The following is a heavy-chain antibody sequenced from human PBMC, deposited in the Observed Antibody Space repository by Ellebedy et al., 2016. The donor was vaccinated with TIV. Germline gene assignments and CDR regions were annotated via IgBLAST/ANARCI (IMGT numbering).Heavy chain of an antibody. CDR3: AAGDGYNLHDY. V-gene: IGHV4-59*01. CDR2: IYYTGST. CDR1: GGSINSYY. J-gene: IGHJ4*02. Sequence: MPSETLSLTCTVSGGSINSYYWNWIRQPPGKGLEWIGYIYYTGSTNYNPSLKSRVTISVDTSKNQFSLKLISVTAADTAVYYCAAGDGYNLHDYWGQGTLVTVSS. D-gene: IGHD5-24*01.